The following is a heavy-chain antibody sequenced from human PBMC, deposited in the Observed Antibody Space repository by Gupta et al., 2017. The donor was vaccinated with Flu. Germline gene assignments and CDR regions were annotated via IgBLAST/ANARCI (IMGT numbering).Heavy chain of an antibody. D-gene: IGHD6-19*01. Sequence: QAQLVPSGAEVQQPGGSVKVSCRPSGHTFTANWIHWVRQAPGQGLEWMGRINPDSGGTTYAQKFQGRVTTTRETSISTAYMALIRVTADDTAVYYCAGIAVSGTAGSSDIWGRGKIVTVSP. CDR2: INPDSGGT. J-gene: IGHJ3*02. V-gene: IGHV1-2*06. CDR1: GHTFTANW. CDR3: AGIAVSGTAGSSDI.